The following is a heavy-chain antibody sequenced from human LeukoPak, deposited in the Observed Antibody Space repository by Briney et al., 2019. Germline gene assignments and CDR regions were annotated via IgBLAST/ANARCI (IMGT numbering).Heavy chain of an antibody. Sequence: PSETLSLTCAVYGGSFSGYYWSWIRQPPGKGLEWIGEINHSGSTNYNPSLKSRVTISVDTSKNQFSLKLSSVTAADTAVYYCARLRFGTMARAAYFDYWGQGTLVTVSS. V-gene: IGHV4-34*01. CDR3: ARLRFGTMARAAYFDY. CDR2: INHSGST. J-gene: IGHJ4*02. CDR1: GGSFSGYY. D-gene: IGHD3-10*01.